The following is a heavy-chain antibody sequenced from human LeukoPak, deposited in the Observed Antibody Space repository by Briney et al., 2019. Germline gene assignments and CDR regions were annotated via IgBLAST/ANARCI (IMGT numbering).Heavy chain of an antibody. CDR3: ARVGRDCRDTRCTWSYWLDP. D-gene: IGHD2-2*01. J-gene: IGHJ5*02. V-gene: IGHV1-18*01. CDR1: GYTFTKFG. Sequence: ASVKVSCKASGYTFTKFGISWVRQAPGQGLEWMGWISGYNDNPHYAQSFQGRVTMTTDTSSSTAYMELRSLGSDDTAVYYCARVGRDCRDTRCTWSYWLDPWGQGTLVTVSS. CDR2: ISGYNDNP.